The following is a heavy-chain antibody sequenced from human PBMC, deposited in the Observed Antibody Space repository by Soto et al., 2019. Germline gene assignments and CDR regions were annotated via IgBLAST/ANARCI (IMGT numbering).Heavy chain of an antibody. D-gene: IGHD3-3*01. CDR2: IYYSGST. Sequence: SDTLSLTCTLSGGSLSSYYWSWIRQPPGKGLEWIGYIYYSGSTNYNPSLKSRVTISVDTSKNQFSLKLSSVTAADTAVYYCARGRSRDDFWSGIGGAPYYYYYMDVWGKGTTVNVSS. CDR1: GGSLSSYY. V-gene: IGHV4-59*12. J-gene: IGHJ6*03. CDR3: ARGRSRDDFWSGIGGAPYYYYYMDV.